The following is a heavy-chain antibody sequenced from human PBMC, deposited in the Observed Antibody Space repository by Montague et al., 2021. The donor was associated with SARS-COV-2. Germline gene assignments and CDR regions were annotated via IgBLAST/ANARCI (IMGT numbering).Heavy chain of an antibody. CDR3: ARHPRGYYDYVWGSPSYYFDY. D-gene: IGHD3-16*01. CDR2: IHHSGST. J-gene: IGHJ4*02. V-gene: IGHV4-34*01. Sequence: SETLSLTCAVYGGSFSGYYWSWIRQPPGKGLEWIGEIHHSGSTNYNPSLKSRVTISVDTSKNQFSLKLSSATAADTAVYYCARHPRGYYDYVWGSPSYYFDYWGQGTLVTVSS. CDR1: GGSFSGYY.